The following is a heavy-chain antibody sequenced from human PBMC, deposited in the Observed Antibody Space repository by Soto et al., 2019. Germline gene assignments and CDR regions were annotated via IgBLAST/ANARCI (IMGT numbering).Heavy chain of an antibody. D-gene: IGHD2-21*02. CDR2: IIPIFGTA. CDR3: ARLYGGDRSGLDY. J-gene: IGHJ4*02. CDR1: GGTFSSYA. V-gene: IGHV1-69*13. Sequence: SVKVSCKXSGGTFSSYAISWVRQAPGQGLEWMGGIIPIFGTANFAQKFQGRVTINVDESTSTAHMELSSLGSEDTAVYYCARLYGGDRSGLDYWGQGALVTVSP.